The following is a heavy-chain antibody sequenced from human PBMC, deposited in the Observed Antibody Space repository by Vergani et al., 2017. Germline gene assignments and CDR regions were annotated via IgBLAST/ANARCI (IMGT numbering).Heavy chain of an antibody. CDR1: GGSFSVYY. J-gene: IGHJ6*02. CDR2: INHSGST. Sequence: QVQLQQWGAGLLKPSETLSLTCAVYGGSFSVYYWSWIRQPPGKGLECIGEINHSGSTNYNPSLKSRVTISVDTSKNQFSLKLSSVTAADTAVYYCASGRARDGMDVWGQGTTVTVSS. V-gene: IGHV4-34*01. CDR3: ASGRARDGMDV.